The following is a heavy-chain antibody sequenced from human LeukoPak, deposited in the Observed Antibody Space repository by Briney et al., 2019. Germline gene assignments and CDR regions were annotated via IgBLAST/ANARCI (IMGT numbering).Heavy chain of an antibody. CDR3: ARVDLWLSTFDY. D-gene: IGHD3-10*01. V-gene: IGHV1-2*02. CDR1: GYTFTGYY. CDR2: INPNSGGT. J-gene: IGHJ4*02. Sequence: GASVKVSCKAPGYTFTGYYMHWGRQGPGQGLGWMGWINPNSGGTSYEQKFQGRVTMTRDTSISTAYMELSGLRSDDTAVYYCARVDLWLSTFDYWGQGTLVTVSS.